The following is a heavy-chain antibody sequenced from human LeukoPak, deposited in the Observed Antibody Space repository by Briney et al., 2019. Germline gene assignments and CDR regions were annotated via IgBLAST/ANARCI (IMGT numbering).Heavy chain of an antibody. D-gene: IGHD3-10*01. CDR2: IYSDGST. J-gene: IGHJ4*02. CDR1: GFTVSSNY. CDR3: ARTTYTYGPDDY. Sequence: GGSLRLPCAASGFTVSSNYMSWVRQAPGKGLDWVSIIYSDGSTYYADSVKGRFTISRDSSKNTLYLQMNSLRAEDTAVYYCARTTYTYGPDDYWGQGTLVTVSS. V-gene: IGHV3-66*01.